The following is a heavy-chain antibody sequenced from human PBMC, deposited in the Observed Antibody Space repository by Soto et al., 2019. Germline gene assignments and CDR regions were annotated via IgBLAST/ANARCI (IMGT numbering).Heavy chain of an antibody. V-gene: IGHV4-34*01. CDR3: ARGNGVSIAARPGFPVGLDY. CDR2: INHSGST. Sequence: PSETLSLTCAVYGGSFSGYYWSWIRQPPGKGLEWIGEINHSGSTNYNPSLKSRVTISVDTSKNQFSLKLSSVTAADTAVYYCARGNGVSIAARPGFPVGLDYWGQGTLVTVSS. CDR1: GGSFSGYY. D-gene: IGHD6-6*01. J-gene: IGHJ4*02.